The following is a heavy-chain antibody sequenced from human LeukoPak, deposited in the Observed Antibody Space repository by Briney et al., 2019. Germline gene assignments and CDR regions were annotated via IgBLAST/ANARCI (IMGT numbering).Heavy chain of an antibody. V-gene: IGHV3-23*01. D-gene: IGHD3-22*01. CDR3: AKGSYYDSSGSFYFDY. Sequence: MXXVRQAPGKGLEWDSGISGSGDNTYYADSVKGRFTISRDNSKNTLYVQVNSLGTEDTAAYYCAKGSYYDSSGSFYFDYWGQGTLVTVSS. CDR2: ISGSGDNT. J-gene: IGHJ4*02.